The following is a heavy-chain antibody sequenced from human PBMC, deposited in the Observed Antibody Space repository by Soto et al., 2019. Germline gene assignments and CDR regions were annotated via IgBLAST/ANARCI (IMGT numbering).Heavy chain of an antibody. V-gene: IGHV4-59*01. CDR1: GGSISSYY. Sequence: LPETLSLTCTVSGGSISSYYWSWIRQPPGKGLEWIGYIYYSGSTNYNPSLKSRVTISVDTSKNQFSLKLSSVTAADTAVYYCARVTYYDFWSGYYDGMDVWGQGTTVTVSS. CDR2: IYYSGST. J-gene: IGHJ6*02. D-gene: IGHD3-3*01. CDR3: ARVTYYDFWSGYYDGMDV.